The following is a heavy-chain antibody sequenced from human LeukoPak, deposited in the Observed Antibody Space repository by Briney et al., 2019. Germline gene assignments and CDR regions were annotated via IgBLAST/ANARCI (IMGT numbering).Heavy chain of an antibody. V-gene: IGHV4-59*08. D-gene: IGHD1-26*01. J-gene: IGHJ4*02. CDR2: IYYSGST. Sequence: PSETLSLTCTVSGGSIRSYYWSWIRQPPGKALEWIGYIYYSGSTKYNPSLKSRATISVDTSKNQFSLKLSSVTAADTAVYYCASGSNYFDYWGQGTLVTVSP. CDR1: GGSIRSYY. CDR3: ASGSNYFDY.